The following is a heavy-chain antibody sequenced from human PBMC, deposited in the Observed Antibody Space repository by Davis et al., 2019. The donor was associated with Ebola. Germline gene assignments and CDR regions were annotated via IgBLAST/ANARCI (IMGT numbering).Heavy chain of an antibody. J-gene: IGHJ3*02. D-gene: IGHD5-12*01. CDR2: INPNDGRT. Sequence: GESLKISCAASGFTFSSHPMHWVRQAPGQGLEWMGMINPNDGRTIYAQKFQGRVTVTRDTSTTTVYMDLSSLRSEDTALYYCTTPGGQDSGYDVFDIWGQGTMVTVSS. CDR3: TTPGGQDSGYDVFDI. CDR1: GFTFSSHP. V-gene: IGHV1-46*03.